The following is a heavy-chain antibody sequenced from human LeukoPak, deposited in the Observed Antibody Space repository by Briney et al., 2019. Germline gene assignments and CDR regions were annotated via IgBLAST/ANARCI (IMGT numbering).Heavy chain of an antibody. CDR2: MYYSGST. J-gene: IGHJ4*02. CDR1: GGSISSYY. CDR3: ARYITGTMVYFDY. D-gene: IGHD1-7*01. Sequence: SETLSLTCTVSGGSISSYYWSWIRQPPGKGLEWIGYMYYSGSTNYNPSLRSRVTMSIDTSKNQFSLKLSSVTAADTAVYYCARYITGTMVYFDYWGQGTLVTVSS. V-gene: IGHV4-59*08.